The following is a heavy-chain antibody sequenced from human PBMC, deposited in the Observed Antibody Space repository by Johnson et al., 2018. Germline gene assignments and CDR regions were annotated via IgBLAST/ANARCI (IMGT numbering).Heavy chain of an antibody. CDR2: ISSSSSYI. J-gene: IGHJ6*03. V-gene: IGHV3-21*01. D-gene: IGHD4-23*01. CDR1: GFTFSSYS. CDR3: ARGYGGNPGYYMDV. Sequence: EVQLVESGGGLVKPGGSLRLSCAASGFTFSSYSMNWVRQAPGKGLEWVSSISSSSSYIYYADSVKGRFTISRDNAKNSLYLQMNSLRAEDTAVYYCARGYGGNPGYYMDVWGKGPTVTVSS.